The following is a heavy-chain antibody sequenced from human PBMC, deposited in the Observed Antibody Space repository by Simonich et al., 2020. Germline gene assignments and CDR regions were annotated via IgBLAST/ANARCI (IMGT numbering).Heavy chain of an antibody. CDR3: ARGGLGHWYFDL. J-gene: IGHJ2*01. CDR2: STPNSGGT. D-gene: IGHD6-25*01. Sequence: QVQLVQSGAEVKKPGASVKVSCKASGYTFTGYYMHWVRQAPGQGLEVMGWSTPNSGGTNYAQELQGRVTMTRDTSISTAYMELSRLRSDDTAVYYCARGGLGHWYFDLWGRGTLVTVSS. CDR1: GYTFTGYY. V-gene: IGHV1-2*02.